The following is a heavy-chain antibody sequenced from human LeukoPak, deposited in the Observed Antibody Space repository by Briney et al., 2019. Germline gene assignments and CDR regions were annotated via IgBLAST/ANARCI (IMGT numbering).Heavy chain of an antibody. V-gene: IGHV3-30-3*02. CDR3: AKHFCTGLDCSLFDS. Sequence: GRSLRLSCTASGFTFSTYSMHWVRQAPGKGLEWVTFISYDGSNKDYADSVKGRFTISRDNSKNTVSLQLNSLRPEDTALYYCAKHFCTGLDCSLFDSWGQGTLVTVSS. J-gene: IGHJ4*02. D-gene: IGHD3/OR15-3a*01. CDR2: ISYDGSNK. CDR1: GFTFSTYS.